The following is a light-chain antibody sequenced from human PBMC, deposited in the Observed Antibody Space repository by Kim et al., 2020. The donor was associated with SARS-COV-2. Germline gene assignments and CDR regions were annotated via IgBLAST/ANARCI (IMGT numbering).Light chain of an antibody. CDR1: QSVNGN. CDR2: GAS. J-gene: IGKJ1*01. Sequence: DIVMTQSPATLSMSPGGRATLSCRASQSVNGNLAWYQQKPGQAPRLLIYGASTRAAGLPSRFSGSGSGTEFTLTISSLQSGDFAVYYCQQYNNWPRTFGQGTKVDIK. CDR3: QQYNNWPRT. V-gene: IGKV3-15*01.